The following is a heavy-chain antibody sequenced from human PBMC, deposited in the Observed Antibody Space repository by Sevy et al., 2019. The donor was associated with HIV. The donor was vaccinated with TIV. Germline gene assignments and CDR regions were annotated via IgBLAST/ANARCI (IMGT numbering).Heavy chain of an antibody. Sequence: GESLKISCKGSGYSFTSYWIGWVRQMPGKGLEWMGIIYPGDSDTRYSPSFQGQVTISADKSISTAYLQWSGLKASDTAMYYCARGLGRITIFGVVISADWFDPWGQGTLVTVSS. CDR1: GYSFTSYW. V-gene: IGHV5-51*01. CDR3: ARGLGRITIFGVVISADWFDP. D-gene: IGHD3-3*01. J-gene: IGHJ5*02. CDR2: IYPGDSDT.